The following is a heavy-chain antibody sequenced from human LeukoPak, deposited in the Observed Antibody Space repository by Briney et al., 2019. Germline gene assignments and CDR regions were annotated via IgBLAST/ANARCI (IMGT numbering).Heavy chain of an antibody. Sequence: PGRSLRLSCAASGFTFNSYGMHWVRQAPGKGLEWVAVISYDGSNKYYADSVKGRFTISRDNSKNTLYLQMNSLRAEDTAVYYCAKDRSLYDSSGPLDYWGQGTLVTVSS. CDR1: GFTFNSYG. CDR2: ISYDGSNK. J-gene: IGHJ4*02. D-gene: IGHD3-22*01. CDR3: AKDRSLYDSSGPLDY. V-gene: IGHV3-30*18.